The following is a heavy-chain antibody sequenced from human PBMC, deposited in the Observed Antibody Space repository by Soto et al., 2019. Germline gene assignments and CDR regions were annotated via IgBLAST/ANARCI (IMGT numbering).Heavy chain of an antibody. Sequence: SETLSLTCTVSCASISSYYWSWIRQSPGKGLEWIGYMYYSGNANYNPSLRSRITISVDTSKNQFSLNLNSVTAADTAVYYCAREYPVHSAYFDYWGQGILVTVS. CDR1: CASISSYY. CDR3: AREYPVHSAYFDY. J-gene: IGHJ4*02. CDR2: MYYSGNA. D-gene: IGHD1-26*01. V-gene: IGHV4-59*01.